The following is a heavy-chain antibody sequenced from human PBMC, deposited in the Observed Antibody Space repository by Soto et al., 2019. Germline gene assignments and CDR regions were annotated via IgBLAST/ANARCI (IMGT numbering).Heavy chain of an antibody. CDR3: ASGVDIVATGVDY. CDR1: GGSISSSSYY. D-gene: IGHD5-12*01. Sequence: SETLSLTCTVSGGSISSSSYYWGWIRQPPGKGLEWIGSIYYSGSTYYNPSLKSRVTISVDTSKNQFSLKLSSVTAADTAVYYCASGVDIVATGVDYWGQGTLVTVSS. V-gene: IGHV4-39*01. J-gene: IGHJ4*02. CDR2: IYYSGST.